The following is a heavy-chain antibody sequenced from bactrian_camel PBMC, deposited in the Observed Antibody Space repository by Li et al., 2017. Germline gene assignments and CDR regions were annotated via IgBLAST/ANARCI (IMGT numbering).Heavy chain of an antibody. CDR2: FDKDGYI. CDR3: AAGVYYTLLY. Sequence: HVQLVESGGGSVQSGGSLTLSCGAARYVFSGFCMAWFRQPQGKEREVVAEFDKDGYINVADSVKGRFTISRDNAKNTLYLQMDSLKTEDTALYYCAAGVYYTLLYWGQGTQVTVS. J-gene: IGHJ4*01. D-gene: IGHD2*01. CDR1: RYVFSGFC. V-gene: IGHV3S53*01.